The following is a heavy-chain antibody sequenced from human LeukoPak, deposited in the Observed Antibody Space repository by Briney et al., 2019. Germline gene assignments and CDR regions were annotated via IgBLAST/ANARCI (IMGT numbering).Heavy chain of an antibody. CDR1: GYTFTVYY. V-gene: IGHV1-2*02. J-gene: IGHJ4*02. Sequence: ASVTVSFKSSGYTFTVYYMHWVRQAPGQGLERMGWINPNSGGTNYAQKFQGRVTLTRDTSIGTAYMELSGLRSDDTAVYYCARDSGSGWYGVFDYWGQGTLVTVSS. D-gene: IGHD6-19*01. CDR2: INPNSGGT. CDR3: ARDSGSGWYGVFDY.